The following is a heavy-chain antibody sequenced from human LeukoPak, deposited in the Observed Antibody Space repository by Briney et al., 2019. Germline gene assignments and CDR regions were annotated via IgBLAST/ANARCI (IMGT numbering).Heavy chain of an antibody. V-gene: IGHV4-34*01. CDR2: INHSGST. CDR3: ARGIIAARRGGFDY. J-gene: IGHJ4*02. Sequence: SETLSLTCAVYGGSFSGYYWSWIRQPPGKGLEWIGEINHSGSTNYNPSLKSRVTISVDTSKNQFSLKLSSVTAADTAVYYCARGIIAARRGGFDYWGQGTLDTVSS. CDR1: GGSFSGYY. D-gene: IGHD6-6*01.